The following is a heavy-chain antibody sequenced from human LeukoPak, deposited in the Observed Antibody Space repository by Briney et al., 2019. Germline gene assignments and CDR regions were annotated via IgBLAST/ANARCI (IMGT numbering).Heavy chain of an antibody. D-gene: IGHD4-17*01. CDR2: ISSGNT. CDR3: ARIDYGDYNFYYYYMDV. Sequence: SETLSLTCSVSGDSVSSYYWSWIRQPPGKGREWIGYISSGNTNYNPSLKSRVTISVDTSKNQFSLSLNSVTAADTAVYYCARIDYGDYNFYYYYMDVWGKGTTVTVSS. J-gene: IGHJ6*03. CDR1: GDSVSSYY. V-gene: IGHV4-59*02.